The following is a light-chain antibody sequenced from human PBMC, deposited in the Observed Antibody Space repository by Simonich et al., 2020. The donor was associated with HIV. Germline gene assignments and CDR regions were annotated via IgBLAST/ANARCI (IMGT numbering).Light chain of an antibody. Sequence: EIVMMQSPATLSVSPGERATLSCRASQSVSSNLVWYQQKPGQAPRLLIYDASNRATGIPARFSGSGSGTDFTLTISSLEPEDFAVYYCQQRSNWPRTFGQGTKLEIK. J-gene: IGKJ2*01. CDR3: QQRSNWPRT. V-gene: IGKV3-11*01. CDR1: QSVSSN. CDR2: DAS.